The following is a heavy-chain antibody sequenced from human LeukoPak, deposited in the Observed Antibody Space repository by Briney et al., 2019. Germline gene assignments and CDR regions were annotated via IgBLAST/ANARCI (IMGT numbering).Heavy chain of an antibody. CDR3: ARGGCCSSTSCPDYYYYYMDV. CDR1: GGSITSSSHY. Sequence: PSETLSLTCTVSGGSITSSSHYWGWIRQPPGKGLEWIGSIYYSGNTYYNPSLKSRVTISVDTSRSQFSLSLSSMTAADTAVYYCARGGCCSSTSCPDYYYYYMDVWGKGTTVTVSS. V-gene: IGHV4-39*01. CDR2: IYYSGNT. J-gene: IGHJ6*03. D-gene: IGHD2-2*01.